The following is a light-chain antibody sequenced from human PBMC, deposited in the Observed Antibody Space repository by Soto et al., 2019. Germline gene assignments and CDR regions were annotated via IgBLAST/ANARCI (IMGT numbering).Light chain of an antibody. CDR2: AAS. J-gene: IGKJ5*01. Sequence: DIQMTQSPSSLSASVGDRVTITCRASHAISDYLNWYQVRPGKAPKLLIYAASTLQSGVPSRFSGTEAGTDFTLTISSLQPEDCATYYCQQTSSIPITSGSRTRPVI. CDR3: QQTSSIPIT. CDR1: HAISDY. V-gene: IGKV1-39*01.